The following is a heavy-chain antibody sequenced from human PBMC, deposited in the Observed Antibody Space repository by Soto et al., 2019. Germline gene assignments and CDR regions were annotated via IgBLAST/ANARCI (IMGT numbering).Heavy chain of an antibody. D-gene: IGHD5-18*01. V-gene: IGHV1-24*01. J-gene: IGHJ6*02. CDR3: AIEQRREYTYGHSYYYYYGMDV. CDR2: FDPEDGER. Sequence: QVQLAQSGAEVKKPGASVKVSCKVSGYTLTKLSMHWVRQAPGKGLEWMGGFDPEDGERIYAQKFQGRVTMTENTATDTAYMELSRLRSEDTAVYYCAIEQRREYTYGHSYYYYYGMDVGGLGTTVTASS. CDR1: GYTLTKLS.